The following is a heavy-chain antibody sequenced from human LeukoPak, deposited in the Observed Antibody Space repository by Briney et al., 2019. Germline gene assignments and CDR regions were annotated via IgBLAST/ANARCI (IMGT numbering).Heavy chain of an antibody. V-gene: IGHV3-74*01. CDR1: RFTFSSYW. J-gene: IGHJ4*02. CDR3: ARGEAVAGIDYFDY. CDR2: IYSDGSRI. D-gene: IGHD6-19*01. Sequence: VQPGGSLRLSCAASRFTFSSYWMHWVRQAPGKGLVWVSRIYSDGSRITYADSVKGRFTISRDNAKNTLYLQMNSLRAEDTAVYYCARGEAVAGIDYFDYWGQGTLVTVSS.